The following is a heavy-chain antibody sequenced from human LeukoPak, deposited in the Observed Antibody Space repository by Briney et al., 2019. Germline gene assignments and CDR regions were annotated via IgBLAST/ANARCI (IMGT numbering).Heavy chain of an antibody. D-gene: IGHD6-6*01. V-gene: IGHV1-18*01. Sequence: PPASVTVSCTASGYTFTSYGISWVRQAPGQGLEWMGWISAYNGNTNYAQKLQGRVTITTDKSTSTAYMELRSLRSDDTAVYYCATLGATAVRDYGGQGNRVTVSS. CDR1: GYTFTSYG. CDR3: ATLGATAVRDY. J-gene: IGHJ4*02. CDR2: ISAYNGNT.